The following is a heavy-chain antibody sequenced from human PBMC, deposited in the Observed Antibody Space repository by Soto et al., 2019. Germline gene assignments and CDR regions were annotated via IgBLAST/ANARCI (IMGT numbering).Heavy chain of an antibody. CDR2: TYYRSKWYN. Sequence: SETLSLTCAISVDSVSSNSVAWSWIRQSPSRGLEWLGRTYYRSKWYNDYAVSVKSRITINPDTSKNQFSLQLNSVTPEDTAVYYCARQVTRGYYDYYGMDVWGQGTTVTVSS. V-gene: IGHV6-1*01. CDR1: VDSVSSNSVA. D-gene: IGHD3-10*01. J-gene: IGHJ6*02. CDR3: ARQVTRGYYDYYGMDV.